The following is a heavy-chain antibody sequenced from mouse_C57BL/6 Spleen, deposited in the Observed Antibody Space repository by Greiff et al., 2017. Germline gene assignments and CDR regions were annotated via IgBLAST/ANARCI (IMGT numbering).Heavy chain of an antibody. J-gene: IGHJ3*01. CDR1: GYSITSGYY. Sequence: ESGPGLVKPSQSLSLTCSVTGYSITSGYYWNWIRQFPGNKLEWMGYISYDGSNNYNPTLKNRISITRDTSKNQFFLKLNSVTTEDTATYYCARDPAWCAYWGQGTLVTVSA. CDR3: ARDPAWCAY. V-gene: IGHV3-6*01. CDR2: ISYDGSN.